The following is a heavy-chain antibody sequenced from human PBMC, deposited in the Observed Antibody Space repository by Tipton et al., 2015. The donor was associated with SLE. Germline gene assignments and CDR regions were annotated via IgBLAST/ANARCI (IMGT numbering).Heavy chain of an antibody. CDR3: ARGLVPAAHFDY. D-gene: IGHD2-2*01. V-gene: IGHV4-59*02. CDR1: GGSVSSYY. CDR2: IYYSGST. Sequence: GSLRLSCTVSGGSVSSYYWSWIRQPPGKGLEWIGYIYYSGSTYYNPSLKSRVTISVDTSKNQFSLKLSSVTAADTAVYYCARGLVPAAHFDYWGQGTLVTVSS. J-gene: IGHJ4*02.